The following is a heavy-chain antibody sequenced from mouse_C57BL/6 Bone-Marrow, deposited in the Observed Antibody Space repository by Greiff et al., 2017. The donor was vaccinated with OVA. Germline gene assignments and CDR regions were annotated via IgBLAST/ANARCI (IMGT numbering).Heavy chain of an antibody. V-gene: IGHV1-81*01. CDR1: GYTFTSYG. Sequence: VQLQQSGAELARPGASVKLSCKASGYTFTSYGISWVKQRTGQGLEWIGEIYPRSGNTYYNEKFKGKATLTADKSSSTAYMELRSLTSEDSAVYFCAGRGVVAKRYYFDYWGQGTTLTVAS. CDR3: AGRGVVAKRYYFDY. D-gene: IGHD1-1*01. J-gene: IGHJ2*01. CDR2: IYPRSGNT.